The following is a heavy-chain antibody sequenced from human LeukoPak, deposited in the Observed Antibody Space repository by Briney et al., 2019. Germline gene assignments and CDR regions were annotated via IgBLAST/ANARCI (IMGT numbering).Heavy chain of an antibody. CDR1: GFTFSSYD. CDR2: INSDGSST. D-gene: IGHD3-22*01. Sequence: PGGSLRLSCAASGFTFSSYDMSWVRQAPGKGLEWVSRINSDGSSTSYADSVKGRFTISRDNAKNTLYLQMNSLRAEDTAVYYCARGPMIRRDSSGYLNYWGQGTLVTVSS. V-gene: IGHV3-74*01. J-gene: IGHJ4*02. CDR3: ARGPMIRRDSSGYLNY.